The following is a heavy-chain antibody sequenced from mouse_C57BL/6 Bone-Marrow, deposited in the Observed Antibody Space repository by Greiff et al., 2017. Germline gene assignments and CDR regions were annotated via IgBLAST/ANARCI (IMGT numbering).Heavy chain of an antibody. Sequence: EVMLVESGGDLVKPGGSLKLSCAASGFTFSSYGMSWVRQTPDKRLEWVATISSGGSYTYYPDSVKGRFTISRDNAKNTLYLQMSSLKSEDTAMYYCANGDYAWFAYCGQGTLVTVSA. CDR1: GFTFSSYG. J-gene: IGHJ3*01. CDR3: ANGDYAWFAY. V-gene: IGHV5-6*01. D-gene: IGHD2-13*01. CDR2: ISSGGSYT.